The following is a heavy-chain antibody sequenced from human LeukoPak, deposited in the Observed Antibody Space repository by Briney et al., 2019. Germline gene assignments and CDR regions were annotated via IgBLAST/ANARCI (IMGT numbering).Heavy chain of an antibody. V-gene: IGHV3-23*01. CDR1: GFTFSSYA. CDR3: ARATIKSGYYYMDV. J-gene: IGHJ6*03. D-gene: IGHD5-12*01. Sequence: GGSLRLSCAASGFTFSSYAMSWVRQAPGKGLEWVSAISGSGGSTYYADSVKGRFTISRDNSKNTLYLQMNSLRAEGTAVYYCARATIKSGYYYMDVWGKGTTVTVSS. CDR2: ISGSGGST.